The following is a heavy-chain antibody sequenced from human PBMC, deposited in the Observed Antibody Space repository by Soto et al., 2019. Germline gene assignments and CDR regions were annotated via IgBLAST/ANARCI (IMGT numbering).Heavy chain of an antibody. CDR3: ARDTFAHFDWLLFPQGPNDAFDI. V-gene: IGHV1-3*01. Sequence: ASVKVSCKTSGYSFTTYFMHWVRQAPGQRLEWMGWISAYNGNTKYSQQLQGRVTMTTDTSTSTAYMELSSLRSDDTAVYYCARDTFAHFDWLLFPQGPNDAFDIWGQGTMVTVSS. J-gene: IGHJ3*02. CDR2: ISAYNGNT. D-gene: IGHD3-9*01. CDR1: GYSFTTYF.